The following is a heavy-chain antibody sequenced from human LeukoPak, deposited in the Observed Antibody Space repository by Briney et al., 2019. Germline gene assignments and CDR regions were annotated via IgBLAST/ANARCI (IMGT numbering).Heavy chain of an antibody. V-gene: IGHV4-39*01. CDR1: GFTFSSYA. D-gene: IGHD2-15*01. CDR2: IYYSGST. J-gene: IGHJ4*02. CDR3: ARHPRCSGGSCYSGYYDS. Sequence: GSLRLSCAASGFTFSSYAMSWIRQPPGKGLEWIGSIYYSGSTYYNPSLKSRVTISVDTSKNQFSLKLSSVTAADTAVYYCARHPRCSGGSCYSGYYDSWGQGTLVTVSS.